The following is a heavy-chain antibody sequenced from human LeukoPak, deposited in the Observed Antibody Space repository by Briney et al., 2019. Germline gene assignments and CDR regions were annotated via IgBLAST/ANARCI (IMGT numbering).Heavy chain of an antibody. CDR2: LYYSGST. J-gene: IGHJ4*02. CDR3: ARSPPFCGGDCYVDY. CDR1: VESVSGYY. D-gene: IGHD2-21*02. Sequence: SETLSLTCAVYVESVSGYYWSWIRPPPGKGLEWIGNLYYSGSTDYNPSLKSRVTISVHTSKNQFSLNLISVTAADTAVYYCARSPPFCGGDCYVDYWGQGTQVTVSS. V-gene: IGHV4-34*11.